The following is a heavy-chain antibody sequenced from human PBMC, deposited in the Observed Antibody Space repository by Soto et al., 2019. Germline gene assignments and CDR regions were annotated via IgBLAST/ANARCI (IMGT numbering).Heavy chain of an antibody. D-gene: IGHD1-26*01. CDR2: SYYRSKWYH. J-gene: IGHJ4*01. CDR3: ARGEQYSGRIGDY. V-gene: IGHV6-1*01. Sequence: PSQTLSLTCAITGDSVSSNSAGWRWVRQYPARGFEWLGRSYYRSKWYHEYAVSVRGRSTINPDNSKNQYSLHLTSVTPEDTAVYVGARGEQYSGRIGDYCGQGTLVTV. CDR1: GDSVSSNSAG.